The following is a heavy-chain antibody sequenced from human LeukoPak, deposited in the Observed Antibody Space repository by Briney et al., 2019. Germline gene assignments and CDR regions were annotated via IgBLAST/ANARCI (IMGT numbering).Heavy chain of an antibody. CDR1: GYTFTSYY. V-gene: IGHV1-46*01. J-gene: IGHJ4*02. D-gene: IGHD4-23*01. CDR2: INPSGGST. CDR3: AREPASHYGGRYYFDY. Sequence: ASVKVSCKASGYTFTSYYMHWVRQAPGQGLEWMGIINPSGGSTSYAQKFQGRVTMTRDTSTSTVYMELNSLRSEDTAVYYCAREPASHYGGRYYFDYWGQGTLVTVSS.